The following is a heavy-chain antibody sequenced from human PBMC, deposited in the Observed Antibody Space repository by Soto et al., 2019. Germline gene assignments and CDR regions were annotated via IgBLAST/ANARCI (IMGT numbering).Heavy chain of an antibody. V-gene: IGHV1-46*01. CDR3: ARGGHVVVVTAALDY. D-gene: IGHD2-21*02. J-gene: IGHJ4*02. CDR1: GDTFTDYY. CDR2: VNPSGGHT. Sequence: QVQLMQSGAEVKKPGASVKVSCKASGDTFTDYYIHWVRQAPGQGLEWMGTVNPSGGHTTYAQHFLGRVTMTRDTSTSNLYMELTSLTSADTAIYYCARGGHVVVVTAALDYWGQGTLVTVSS.